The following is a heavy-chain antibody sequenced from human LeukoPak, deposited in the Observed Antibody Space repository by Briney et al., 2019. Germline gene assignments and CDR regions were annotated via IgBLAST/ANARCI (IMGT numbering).Heavy chain of an antibody. CDR2: INTNTGNP. CDR1: GYTFTSYA. Sequence: GASVKVSCKASGYTFTSYAMNWVRQAPRQGLEWMGWINTNTGNPTYAQGFTGRFVFSLDTSVSTAYLQISSLKAEDTAVYYCASRSYSSPANYWGQGTLVTVSS. D-gene: IGHD6-19*01. CDR3: ASRSYSSPANY. V-gene: IGHV7-4-1*02. J-gene: IGHJ4*02.